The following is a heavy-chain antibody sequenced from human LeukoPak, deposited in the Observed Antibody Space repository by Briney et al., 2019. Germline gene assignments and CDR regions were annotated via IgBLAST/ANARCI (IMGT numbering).Heavy chain of an antibody. D-gene: IGHD4-17*01. V-gene: IGHV3-23*01. CDR1: GFTFNSYW. J-gene: IGHJ4*02. CDR2: ISGSGGST. CDR3: AKAGVYGDPADY. Sequence: GGSLRLSCAASGFTFNSYWMSWVRQAPGKGLEWVSGISGSGGSTYYADSVKGRFTISRDNSKNTLYLQMNSLRAEDTAVYFCAKAGVYGDPADYWGQGTLVTVSS.